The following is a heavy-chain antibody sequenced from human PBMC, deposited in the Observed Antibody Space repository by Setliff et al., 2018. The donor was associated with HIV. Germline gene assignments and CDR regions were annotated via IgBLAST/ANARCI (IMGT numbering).Heavy chain of an antibody. CDR1: GFTFDDYG. CDR3: VRDDYGDYEGYYYYYMDV. V-gene: IGHV3-20*04. CDR2: INWNGGST. J-gene: IGHJ6*03. D-gene: IGHD4-17*01. Sequence: AGGSLRLSCAASGFTFDDYGMSWVRQAPGKGLEWVSGINWNGGSTGYADSVRGRFTISRDNAKNSLYLQMNSLRAEDTALYYCVRDDYGDYEGYYYYYMDVWGKGTTVTVSS.